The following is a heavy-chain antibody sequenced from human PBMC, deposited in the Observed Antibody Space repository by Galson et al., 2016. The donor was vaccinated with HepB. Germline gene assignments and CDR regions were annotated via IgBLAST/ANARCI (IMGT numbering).Heavy chain of an antibody. CDR2: IGTRRTT. CDR3: AKERLVGRIFDH. V-gene: IGHV3-23*01. J-gene: IGHJ4*02. CDR1: GFVFSNFG. Sequence: SLRLSCAASGFVFSNFGLSWVRQAPGKGLEWVASIGTRRTTYYSDSVQGRFTISRDNSNNTLYLQMNGLRAEDTAVYYCAKERLVGRIFDHWGQGTLLTVSS. D-gene: IGHD3-9*01.